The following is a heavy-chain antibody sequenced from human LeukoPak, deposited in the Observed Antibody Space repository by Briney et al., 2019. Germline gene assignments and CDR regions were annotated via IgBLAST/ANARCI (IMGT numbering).Heavy chain of an antibody. CDR2: ISYDGSNK. CDR3: AKESRGSSWILPYYYYGMDV. V-gene: IGHV3-30*18. J-gene: IGHJ6*02. D-gene: IGHD6-13*01. CDR1: GFTFSSYG. Sequence: GGSLRLSCAASGFTFSSYGMHWVRQAPGKGLEGVAVISYDGSNKYYADSVKGRFTISRDNSENTLYLQMNSLRAEDTAVYYCAKESRGSSWILPYYYYGMDVWGQGTTVTVSS.